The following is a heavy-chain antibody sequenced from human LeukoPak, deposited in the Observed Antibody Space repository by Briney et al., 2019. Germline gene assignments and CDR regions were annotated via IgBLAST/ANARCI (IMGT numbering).Heavy chain of an antibody. J-gene: IGHJ4*02. CDR3: ARRVPNEVITDYFDY. CDR2: ISSSGSTI. CDR1: GFTFSDYY. V-gene: IGHV3-11*04. D-gene: IGHD3-16*01. Sequence: AGGSLRLSCAASGFTFSDYYMSWIRQAPGKGLGWVSYISSSGSTIYYADSVKGRFTISRDNAKNSLFLQMNSLRAEDTAVYYCARRVPNEVITDYFDYWGPGTPVTVSS.